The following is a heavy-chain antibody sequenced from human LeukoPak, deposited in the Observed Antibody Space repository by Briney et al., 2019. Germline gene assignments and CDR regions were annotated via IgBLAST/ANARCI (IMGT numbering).Heavy chain of an antibody. V-gene: IGHV1-69*06. CDR2: IIPIFGTA. CDR1: GGTFSSYA. J-gene: IGHJ5*02. CDR3: ARDYYGSGSYCP. Sequence: SVKVSCKASGGTFSSYAISWVRQAPGQGLEWMGGIIPIFGTANYAQKFQGRVTITADKSTSTAYMELSSLRSEDTAVYHCARDYYGSGSYCPWGQGTLVTVSS. D-gene: IGHD3-10*01.